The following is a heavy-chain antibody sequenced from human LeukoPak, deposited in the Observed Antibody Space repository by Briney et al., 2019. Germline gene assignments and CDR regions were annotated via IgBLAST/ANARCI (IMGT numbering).Heavy chain of an antibody. J-gene: IGHJ2*01. V-gene: IGHV3-23*01. CDR3: AKAGLGGYRSNWYFDL. Sequence: AGSLRLSCAPSGFTFTSYAIGWVRPAPGKGLEWVSAISGRVGSTYYADSVKGRFTISSDNSKNTLYLQMNSVRAEDTAVYYCAKAGLGGYRSNWYFDLWGRGTLVTVSS. CDR1: GFTFTSYA. D-gene: IGHD5-12*01. CDR2: ISGRVGST.